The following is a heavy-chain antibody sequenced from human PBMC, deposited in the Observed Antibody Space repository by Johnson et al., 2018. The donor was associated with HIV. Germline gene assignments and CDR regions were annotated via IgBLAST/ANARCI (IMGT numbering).Heavy chain of an antibody. CDR1: GFTFSSYW. CDR2: IKQDGSEK. CDR3: ARAYYTFWSGYDI. V-gene: IGHV3-7*04. Sequence: VQLVESGGGLVQPGGSLRLSCAASGFTFSSYWMSWVRQAPGKGLEWVANIKQDGSEKYYVDSVKGRFTISRDNAKNSLYLQMNSLRAEDTAVYYCARAYYTFWSGYDIWGQGTVVTVSS. D-gene: IGHD3-3*01. J-gene: IGHJ3*02.